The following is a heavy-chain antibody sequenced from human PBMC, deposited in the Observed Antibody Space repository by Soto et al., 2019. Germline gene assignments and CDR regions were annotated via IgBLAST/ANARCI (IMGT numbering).Heavy chain of an antibody. CDR2: ISYDGSNK. CDR3: AKDPGSGWYSFAEYFQH. CDR1: GFTFSSYG. V-gene: IGHV3-30*18. J-gene: IGHJ1*01. D-gene: IGHD6-19*01. Sequence: GGSLRLSCAASGFTFSSYGMHWVRQAPGKGLEWVAVISYDGSNKYYADSVKGRFTISRDNSKNTLYLQMNSLRAEDTAVYYCAKDPGSGWYSFAEYFQHWGQGTLVTVSS.